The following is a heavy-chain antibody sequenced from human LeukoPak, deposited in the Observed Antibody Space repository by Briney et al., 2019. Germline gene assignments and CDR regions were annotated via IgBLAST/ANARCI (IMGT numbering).Heavy chain of an antibody. D-gene: IGHD5-12*01. J-gene: IGHJ6*02. CDR1: GFTFSSYA. V-gene: IGHV3-23*01. CDR3: AKDVDIVDGLGGDYYYGMDV. Sequence: GGSLRLSCAASGFTFSSYAMSWVRQAPGKGLEWVSAISGSGGSTYYADSVKGRFTISRDNSRNTLYLQMNSLRAEDTAVYYCAKDVDIVDGLGGDYYYGMDVWGQGTTVTVSS. CDR2: ISGSGGST.